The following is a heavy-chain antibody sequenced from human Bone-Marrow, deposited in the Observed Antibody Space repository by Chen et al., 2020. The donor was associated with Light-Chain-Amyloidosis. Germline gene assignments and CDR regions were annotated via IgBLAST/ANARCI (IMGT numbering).Heavy chain of an antibody. CDR3: ARSVSGTFDY. Sequence: DVQLVESGGGLIQPGESLRLSCAASGFTFSDYYMHWVRQGPGKGLVWVSRSNGDGTDIKYADSVRGRFTISRDSAKNTVYLQRNSLRTEDTAVYYCARSVSGTFDYWGQGALVTVSS. CDR1: GFTFSDYY. V-gene: IGHV3-74*01. CDR2: SNGDGTDI. D-gene: IGHD1-1*01. J-gene: IGHJ4*02.